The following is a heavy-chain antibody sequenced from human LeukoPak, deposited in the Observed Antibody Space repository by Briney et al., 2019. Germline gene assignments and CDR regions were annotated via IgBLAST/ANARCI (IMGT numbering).Heavy chain of an antibody. J-gene: IGHJ3*02. CDR3: AREPGYYDSSGYEVNAFDI. Sequence: GGSLRLSCAASGFTFSSYSMNWVRQAPGKGLEWVSSISSSSSYIYYADSVKGRFTISRDNAKNTLYLQMNSLRAEDTAVYYCAREPGYYDSSGYEVNAFDIWGQGTMVTVSS. CDR2: ISSSSSYI. D-gene: IGHD3-22*01. CDR1: GFTFSSYS. V-gene: IGHV3-21*01.